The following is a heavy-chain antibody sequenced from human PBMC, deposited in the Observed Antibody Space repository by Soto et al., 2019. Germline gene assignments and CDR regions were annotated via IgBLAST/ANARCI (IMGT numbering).Heavy chain of an antibody. V-gene: IGHV3-23*01. J-gene: IGHJ6*02. CDR2: ISGSGGST. Sequence: GGSLRLSCAASGFTFSSYAMSWVRQAPGKGLEWVSAISGSGGSTYYADSVKGRFTISRDNSKNTLYLQMNSLRAEDTAVYYCAKDHDFWSGYPDLLSGMDVWGQGTTVTVSS. CDR1: GFTFSSYA. D-gene: IGHD3-3*01. CDR3: AKDHDFWSGYPDLLSGMDV.